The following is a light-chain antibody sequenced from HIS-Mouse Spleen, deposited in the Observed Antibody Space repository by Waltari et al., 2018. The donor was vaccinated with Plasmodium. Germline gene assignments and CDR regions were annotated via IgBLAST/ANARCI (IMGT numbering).Light chain of an antibody. J-gene: IGLJ2*01. CDR1: SSDVGSYNL. V-gene: IGLV2-23*03. CDR3: CSYAGSSTFVV. Sequence: QPASVSGSPGQSLTISCTGTSSDVGSYNLVSWYQQHPGKAPKLMIYEGSKRPSGVSNRFSGSKSGNTASLTISGLQAEDEADYYCCSYAGSSTFVVFGGGTKLTVL. CDR2: EGS.